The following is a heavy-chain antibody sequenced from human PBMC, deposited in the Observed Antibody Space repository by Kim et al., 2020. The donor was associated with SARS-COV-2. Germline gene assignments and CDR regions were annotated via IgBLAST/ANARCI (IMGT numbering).Heavy chain of an antibody. Sequence: SVKVSCKASGGTFSSYAISWVRQAPGQGLEWMGGIIPIFGTANYAQKFQGRVTITADESTSTAYMELSSLRSEDTAVYYCALADGGYSGYAGASQQLVFDYWGQGTLVTVSS. J-gene: IGHJ4*02. V-gene: IGHV1-69*13. CDR1: GGTFSSYA. D-gene: IGHD5-12*01. CDR2: IIPIFGTA. CDR3: ALADGGYSGYAGASQQLVFDY.